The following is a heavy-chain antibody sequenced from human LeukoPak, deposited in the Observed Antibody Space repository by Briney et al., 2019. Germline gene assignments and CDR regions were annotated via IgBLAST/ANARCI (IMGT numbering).Heavy chain of an antibody. Sequence: GGSLRLSCAASGFTFRGYAMGWVRQAPGKGLAWVSVSGSGGSPFYADSVKGRFTISRDNSKNTLYLQMNSLRAEDTAVYYCVKGGSGWYPGFEYWGQGALVTVSS. V-gene: IGHV3-23*01. D-gene: IGHD6-19*01. CDR3: VKGGSGWYPGFEY. J-gene: IGHJ4*02. CDR1: GFTFRGYA. CDR2: SGSGGSP.